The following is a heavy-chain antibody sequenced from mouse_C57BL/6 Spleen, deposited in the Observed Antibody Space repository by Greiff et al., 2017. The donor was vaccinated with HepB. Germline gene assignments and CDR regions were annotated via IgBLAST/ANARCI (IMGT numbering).Heavy chain of an antibody. V-gene: IGHV1-55*01. J-gene: IGHJ4*01. D-gene: IGHD2-12*01. CDR1: GYTFTSYW. CDR2: IYPGSGST. Sequence: VQLQQPGAELVKPGASVKMSCKASGYTFTSYWITWVKQRPGQGLEWIGDIYPGSGSTNYNEKVKSKATLTVDTSSSTAYMQLSSLTSEDSAVYYCARREYDDGPYYYAMDYWGQGTSVTVSS. CDR3: ARREYDDGPYYYAMDY.